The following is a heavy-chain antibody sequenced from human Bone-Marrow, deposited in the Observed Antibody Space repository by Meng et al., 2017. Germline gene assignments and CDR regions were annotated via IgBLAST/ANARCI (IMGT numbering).Heavy chain of an antibody. D-gene: IGHD2-21*02. V-gene: IGHV4-39*07. CDR3: ARLTDYCGGDCYGNWFDP. CDR1: GGSISSSSYY. J-gene: IGHJ5*02. CDR2: IYYSGST. Sequence: SETLSLTCTVSGGSISSSSYYWGWIRQPPGKGLEWIGSIYYSGSTYYNPSLKSRVTISVDTSKNQFSLKLSSVTAADTAVHYCARLTDYCGGDCYGNWFDPWGQGTLVTVSS.